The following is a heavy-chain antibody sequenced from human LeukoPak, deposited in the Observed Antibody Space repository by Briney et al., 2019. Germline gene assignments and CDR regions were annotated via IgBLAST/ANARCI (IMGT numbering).Heavy chain of an antibody. Sequence: ASVKVSCKASGYTFTSYGISWVRQAPGQGLEWMGWISAYNGNINYAQKLQGRVTMTTDTSTSTAYMELRSLRSDDTAVYYCARSIYGDSPTLFDPWGQGTLVTVSS. CDR2: ISAYNGNI. CDR3: ARSIYGDSPTLFDP. V-gene: IGHV1-18*01. CDR1: GYTFTSYG. J-gene: IGHJ5*02. D-gene: IGHD4-17*01.